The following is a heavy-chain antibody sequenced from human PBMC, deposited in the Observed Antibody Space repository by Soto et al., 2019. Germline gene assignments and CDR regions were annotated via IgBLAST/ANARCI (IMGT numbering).Heavy chain of an antibody. D-gene: IGHD3-22*01. CDR1: GGSINSGDYY. Sequence: SETLSLTCTVSGGSINSGDYYWSWIRQPPGKSLEWIGYIYYSGSTYHNPSLKSRINISVDTSKNQFSLKLSSVTAADTAVYYCATVPTYYYDRSGYANAFDMWGQGTMVTVSS. CDR3: ATVPTYYYDRSGYANAFDM. J-gene: IGHJ3*02. CDR2: IYYSGST. V-gene: IGHV4-30-4*01.